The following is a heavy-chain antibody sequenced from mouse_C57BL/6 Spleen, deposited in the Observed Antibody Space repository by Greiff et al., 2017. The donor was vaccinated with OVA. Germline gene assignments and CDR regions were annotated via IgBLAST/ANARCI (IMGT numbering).Heavy chain of an antibody. Sequence: EVMLVESGGGLVKPGGSLKLSCAASGFTFSSYAMSWVRQTPEKRLEWVATISDGGSYTYYPDNVKGRFTISRDNAKNNLYLQMSHLKSEDTAMYYCARDRGYDYLYYFDYWGQGTTLTVSS. J-gene: IGHJ2*01. D-gene: IGHD2-4*01. CDR2: ISDGGSYT. V-gene: IGHV5-4*01. CDR3: ARDRGYDYLYYFDY. CDR1: GFTFSSYA.